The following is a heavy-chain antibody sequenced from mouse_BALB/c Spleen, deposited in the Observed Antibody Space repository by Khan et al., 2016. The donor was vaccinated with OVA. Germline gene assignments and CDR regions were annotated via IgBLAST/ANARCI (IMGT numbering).Heavy chain of an antibody. CDR3: ARVGTYYVSFAY. V-gene: IGHV1S136*01. Sequence: EVQLQQSGPELVKPGASVKMSCKASGYTFTSYVMHWVKQKPGQGLEWIGYIYPFNGDTKYNEKFKDKATLTSDKSSSTAYMELSSLTSEDSAVYFCARVGTYYVSFAYWGQGTLVTVSA. D-gene: IGHD1-1*01. CDR1: GYTFTSYV. J-gene: IGHJ3*01. CDR2: IYPFNGDT.